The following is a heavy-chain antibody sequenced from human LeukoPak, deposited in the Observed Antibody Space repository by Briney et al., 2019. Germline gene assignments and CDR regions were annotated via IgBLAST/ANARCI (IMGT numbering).Heavy chain of an antibody. CDR1: GFTFSNYA. D-gene: IGHD3-3*01. V-gene: IGHV3-30*03. CDR2: ISHEGSSE. CDR3: ASRFEWLSSFDY. Sequence: GGSLRLSCAASGFTFSNYAMHWVRQAPGKGLEWVALISHEGSSEYYGDSMKGRFTISRDNSRNTFYLQMNSLRAEDTAVYYCASRFEWLSSFDYWGQGTLVTVSS. J-gene: IGHJ4*02.